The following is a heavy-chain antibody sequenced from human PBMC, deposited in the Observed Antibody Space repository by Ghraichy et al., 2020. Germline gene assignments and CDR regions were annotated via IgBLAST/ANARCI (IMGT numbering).Heavy chain of an antibody. V-gene: IGHV4-61*02. CDR1: GGSISSGSFY. J-gene: IGHJ6*03. Sequence: TLSLTCTVSGGSISSGSFYWSWIRQPAGKGLEWIGRIYTTGSTDYSPSFKSRVTMSLDTSKNQFSLKLRSVTAADTAVYYCARDSTAGLTYYMDVWGKGTTVAVSS. CDR3: ARDSTAGLTYYMDV. CDR2: IYTTGST. D-gene: IGHD3-10*01.